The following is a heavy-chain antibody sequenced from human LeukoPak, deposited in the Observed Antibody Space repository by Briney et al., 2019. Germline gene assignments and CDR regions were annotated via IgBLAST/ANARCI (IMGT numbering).Heavy chain of an antibody. Sequence: SETLSLTCTVSGGSISSYYWSWIRQPPGKGLEWIGYIYYSGSTNYNPSLKSRVTISVDTSKNQFSLKLSSVTAADTAVYYCARPAYSSSWAPFDYWGQGTLVTVSS. CDR1: GGSISSYY. D-gene: IGHD6-13*01. V-gene: IGHV4-59*08. CDR2: IYYSGST. J-gene: IGHJ4*02. CDR3: ARPAYSSSWAPFDY.